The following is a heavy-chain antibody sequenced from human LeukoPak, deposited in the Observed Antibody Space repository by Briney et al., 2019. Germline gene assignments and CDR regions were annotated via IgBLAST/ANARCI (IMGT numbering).Heavy chain of an antibody. D-gene: IGHD6-13*01. CDR3: ARGGRATAAAGPVFDY. Sequence: ASVNVSCKASGYTFTSYGISWVRQAPGQGLEWMGWISGYNGDTNYAQEVQGRVTMTTDTSTSTAYMELRSLRSDDTAVYYCARGGRATAAAGPVFDYGGQGTLVTVSS. V-gene: IGHV1-18*04. J-gene: IGHJ4*02. CDR2: ISGYNGDT. CDR1: GYTFTSYG.